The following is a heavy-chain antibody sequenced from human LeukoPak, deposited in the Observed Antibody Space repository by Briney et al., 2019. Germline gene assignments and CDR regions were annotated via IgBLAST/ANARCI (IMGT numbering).Heavy chain of an antibody. Sequence: ASVKVSCKASGYTFTSYGISWVRQAPGQGLEWMGGIIPIFGTANYAQKFQGRVTITADESTSTAYMELSSLRSEDTAVYYCAGVAYDYAWGSYRYAFDIWGQGTMVTVSS. D-gene: IGHD3-16*02. J-gene: IGHJ3*02. CDR2: IIPIFGTA. CDR1: GYTFTSYG. V-gene: IGHV1-69*13. CDR3: AGVAYDYAWGSYRYAFDI.